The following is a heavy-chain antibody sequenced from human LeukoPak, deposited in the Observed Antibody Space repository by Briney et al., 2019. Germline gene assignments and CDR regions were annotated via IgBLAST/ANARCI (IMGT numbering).Heavy chain of an antibody. J-gene: IGHJ6*03. D-gene: IGHD4-11*01. Sequence: PGGSLRLSCAASGFTFCSYSMNWVRQAPGKGLEWVSSISSSSSYIYYADPVKGRFTISRDNAKNSLYLQMNSLRAEDTAVYYCARDSTVTSPYYYYMDVWGKGTTVTVSS. CDR2: ISSSSSYI. V-gene: IGHV3-21*01. CDR3: ARDSTVTSPYYYYMDV. CDR1: GFTFCSYS.